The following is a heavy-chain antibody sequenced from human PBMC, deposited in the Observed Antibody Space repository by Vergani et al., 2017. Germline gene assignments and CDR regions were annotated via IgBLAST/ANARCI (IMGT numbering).Heavy chain of an antibody. Sequence: EVQLLESGGGLLQPGGSLRLSCAASGFTFSSYAMNWVRQAPGKGLEWVSSISGSGGSTYYADSVKGRFTISRDNSKNTLYLEMNSLRAEDTAVYYCTRGIAVAGVGVDYWGQGTVVTVSS. D-gene: IGHD6-19*01. J-gene: IGHJ4*02. V-gene: IGHV3-23*01. CDR2: ISGSGGST. CDR1: GFTFSSYA. CDR3: TRGIAVAGVGVDY.